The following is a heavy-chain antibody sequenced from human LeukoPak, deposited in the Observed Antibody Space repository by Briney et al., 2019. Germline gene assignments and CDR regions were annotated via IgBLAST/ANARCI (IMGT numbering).Heavy chain of an antibody. CDR2: ISSNGGST. Sequence: GGSLRLSCAASGFTFSSYAMHWVRQAPGKGLEYVSAISSNGGSTYYANSVKGRFTISRDNSKNTLYLQMGSLRAEDMAVYYCARADVWYYDSSGYYAVWGQGTMVTVSS. D-gene: IGHD3-22*01. CDR3: ARADVWYYDSSGYYAV. CDR1: GFTFSSYA. V-gene: IGHV3-64*01. J-gene: IGHJ3*01.